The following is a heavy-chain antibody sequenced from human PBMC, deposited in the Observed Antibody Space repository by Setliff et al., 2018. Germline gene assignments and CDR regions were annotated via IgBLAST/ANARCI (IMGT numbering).Heavy chain of an antibody. CDR2: INQSGTT. V-gene: IGHV4-61*05. D-gene: IGHD1-20*01. CDR1: GGSVGNSYYY. Sequence: PSETLSLTCTVSGGSVGNSYYYWNWIRQPPERELEWIGEINQSGTTNYNPPLKGRATISVDNSKNQFSLNLNSVTVADTAVYYCARGGERYYSASWGQGTLVTVSS. J-gene: IGHJ4*02. CDR3: ARGGERYYSAS.